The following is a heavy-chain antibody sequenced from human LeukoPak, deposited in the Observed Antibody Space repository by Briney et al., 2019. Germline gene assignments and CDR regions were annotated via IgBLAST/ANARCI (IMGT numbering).Heavy chain of an antibody. D-gene: IGHD3-10*01. CDR3: ARVHMVRGVMVDY. J-gene: IGHJ4*02. CDR1: GYTFTSYN. V-gene: IGHV1-8*01. Sequence: ASVKVSCKASGYTFTSYNINWVRQATGQRLDWMGWMNPNSGNTGYAQKFQGRVTMTRNTSISTAYMELSSLRSEDTAVYYCARVHMVRGVMVDYWGQGTLVTVSS. CDR2: MNPNSGNT.